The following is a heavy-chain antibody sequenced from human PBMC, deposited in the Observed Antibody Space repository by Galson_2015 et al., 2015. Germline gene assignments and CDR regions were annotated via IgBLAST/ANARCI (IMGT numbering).Heavy chain of an antibody. CDR1: GGSISRYY. J-gene: IGHJ3*02. D-gene: IGHD3-22*01. CDR2: IYYSGST. Sequence: LSLTCTVSGGSISRYYWSWIRQPPGKGLEWIGYIYYSGSTNYNPSLKSRVTISVDTSKNQFSLKLSSVTAADTAVYYCARGLVVPQRDYYDSSAFDIWGQGTMVTVSS. V-gene: IGHV4-59*01. CDR3: ARGLVVPQRDYYDSSAFDI.